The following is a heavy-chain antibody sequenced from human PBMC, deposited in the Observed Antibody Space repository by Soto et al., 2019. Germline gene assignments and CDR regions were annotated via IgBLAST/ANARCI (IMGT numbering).Heavy chain of an antibody. CDR1: GFTFSNYA. CDR2: ISDSGGSA. J-gene: IGHJ4*02. V-gene: IGHV3-23*01. Sequence: EVQLLESGGGLVQPGGSLRLSCAASGFTFSNYAMSWVRQAPGKGLEWVSGISDSGGSAYNADSVKGRITISRDNAKSTLYLQMNSLRAEDADVYYCAKDVSYGGRRSYYFDYWGQGTLVTVSS. CDR3: AKDVSYGGRRSYYFDY. D-gene: IGHD2-15*01.